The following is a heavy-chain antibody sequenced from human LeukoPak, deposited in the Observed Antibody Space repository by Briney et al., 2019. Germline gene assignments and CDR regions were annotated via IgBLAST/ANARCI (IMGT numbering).Heavy chain of an antibody. V-gene: IGHV3-21*01. J-gene: IGHJ4*02. Sequence: GGSLRLSCAASGFTFSSYSMNWVRQAPGKGLEWVSSISSSSSYIYYADSVKGRFTISRDNAKNSLYLQMNSLRAEDTAVYYCARDHQWPGVYYFDYWGQGTLVTVSS. D-gene: IGHD6-19*01. CDR2: ISSSSSYI. CDR1: GFTFSSYS. CDR3: ARDHQWPGVYYFDY.